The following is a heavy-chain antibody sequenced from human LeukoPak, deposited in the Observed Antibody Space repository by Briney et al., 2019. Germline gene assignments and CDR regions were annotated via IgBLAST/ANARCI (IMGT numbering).Heavy chain of an antibody. D-gene: IGHD6-13*01. V-gene: IGHV3-23*01. J-gene: IGHJ4*02. CDR1: GFTFSSYA. CDR3: VKAITPLGYSSSWYSVDY. CDR2: ISGSGGST. Sequence: GGSLRLSCAASGFTFSSYAMSWVRQAPGKGLEWVSAISGSGGSTYYADSVKGRFTISRDNSKNTPYLQMNSLRAEDTAVYYCVKAITPLGYSSSWYSVDYWGQGTLVTVSS.